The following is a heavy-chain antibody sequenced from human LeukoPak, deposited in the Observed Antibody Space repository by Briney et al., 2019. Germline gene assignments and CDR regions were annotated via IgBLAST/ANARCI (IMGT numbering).Heavy chain of an antibody. D-gene: IGHD6-13*01. CDR1: GFTFSSYW. J-gene: IGHJ4*02. CDR3: ARAARGSSWYFGY. V-gene: IGHV3-7*01. CDR2: IKQDGSEK. Sequence: GGSLRLSCAASGFTFSSYWLSWVRQAPGKGLEWVANIKQDGSEKYYVDSVKGRFTISRDNAKNSLYLQMNSLRAEDTAVYYCARAARGSSWYFGYWGQGTPVTVSS.